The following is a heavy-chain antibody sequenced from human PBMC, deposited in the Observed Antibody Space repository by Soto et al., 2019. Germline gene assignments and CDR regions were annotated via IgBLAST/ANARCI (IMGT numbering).Heavy chain of an antibody. Sequence: QVQLVQSGAEVKKPGSSVKVSCKASGGTFSSYTISWVRQAPGQGLEWMGRIIPILGIANYAQKFQGRVMITADKSTSTADMELSSLRSEDTAVYYWARYLEGDFSLDYWGQGTLVTVSS. J-gene: IGHJ4*02. D-gene: IGHD1-1*01. CDR3: ARYLEGDFSLDY. V-gene: IGHV1-69*02. CDR1: GGTFSSYT. CDR2: IIPILGIA.